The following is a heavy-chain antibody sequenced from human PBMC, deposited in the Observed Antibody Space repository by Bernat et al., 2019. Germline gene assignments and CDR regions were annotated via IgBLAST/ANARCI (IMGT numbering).Heavy chain of an antibody. Sequence: QLQLQESGPGLVKPSETLSLTCTVSGGSISSSSYYWGWIRQPPGKGLEWIGSIYYSGSTYYNPSLKSRVTISVDTSKNQFSLKLSSVTAADTAVYYCARRYDDYGANWFDPWGQGTLVTVSS. CDR2: IYYSGST. V-gene: IGHV4-39*01. D-gene: IGHD4-17*01. J-gene: IGHJ5*02. CDR1: GGSISSSSYY. CDR3: ARRYDDYGANWFDP.